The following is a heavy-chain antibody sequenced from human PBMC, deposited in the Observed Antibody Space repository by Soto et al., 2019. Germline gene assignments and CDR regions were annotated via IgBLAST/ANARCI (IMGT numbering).Heavy chain of an antibody. Sequence: PSETLSLTCAVSGASFTSNNWWTWVRQPPGQGLEWIGEIYRTGSTNYNPSLKSPATISLDKSENQFSLNVTSLNAADTAVYYCASRDPGTSVDYWGQGTLVT. CDR3: ASRDPGTSVDY. J-gene: IGHJ4*02. D-gene: IGHD1-7*01. CDR2: IYRTGST. V-gene: IGHV4-4*02. CDR1: GASFTSNNW.